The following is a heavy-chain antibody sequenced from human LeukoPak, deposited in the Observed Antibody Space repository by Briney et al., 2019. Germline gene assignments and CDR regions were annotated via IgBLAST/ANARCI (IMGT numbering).Heavy chain of an antibody. CDR3: ARARWPYDVFDI. Sequence: ASVKVSFKASGYTFTSYDINWVRQATGQGLEWMGWTNSNSNNTGYAQKFQGRVTMTRNTSISTAYMELSSLRSEDTAVYYCARARWPYDVFDIWGQGTMVTVSS. CDR2: TNSNSNNT. J-gene: IGHJ3*02. CDR1: GYTFTSYD. V-gene: IGHV1-8*01. D-gene: IGHD4-23*01.